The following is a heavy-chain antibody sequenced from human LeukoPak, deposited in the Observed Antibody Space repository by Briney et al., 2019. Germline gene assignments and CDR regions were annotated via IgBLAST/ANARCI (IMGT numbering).Heavy chain of an antibody. CDR3: ARASPTYCDFWSGYYTHTAADY. CDR1: GFTFSSYA. J-gene: IGHJ4*02. D-gene: IGHD3-3*01. CDR2: ISYDGSNK. V-gene: IGHV3-30*01. Sequence: PGRSLRLPCAASGFTFSSYAMHWVRQAPGKGLEWVAVISYDGSNKYYADSVKGRFTISRDNSKNTLYLQMNSLRAEDTAVYYCARASPTYCDFWSGYYTHTAADYWGQGTLVTVSS.